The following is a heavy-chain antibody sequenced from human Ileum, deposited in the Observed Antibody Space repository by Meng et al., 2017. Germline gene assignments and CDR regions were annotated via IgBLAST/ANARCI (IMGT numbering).Heavy chain of an antibody. CDR2: ISWDDDK. D-gene: IGHD3-10*01. J-gene: IGHJ5*02. CDR1: GFSLSTSGVG. Sequence: TLKESGPTPLQPTQPLTRTCTFSGFSLSTSGVGVGWIRQSPGKALEWLAHISWDDDKRYSPSLRTRLTIAKDTSKNQVVLTMTNMDPVDTATYYCVHTSGVLQWFGELLPFDPWGQGTLVTVSS. V-gene: IGHV2-5*02. CDR3: VHTSGVLQWFGELLPFDP.